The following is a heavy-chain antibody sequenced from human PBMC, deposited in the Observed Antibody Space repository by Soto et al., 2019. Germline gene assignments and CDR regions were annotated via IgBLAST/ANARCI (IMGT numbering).Heavy chain of an antibody. Sequence: GESLRLSCAASGFIFSDYYMSWVRQTPGKGLEWVSYISTRSTYTNYADSVKGRFTISRDNTKNSLYLQMDSLRVEDTAVYYCARDLPWKSGKVGRYFYGLYAWGQGTPVTVTS. D-gene: IGHD1-1*01. CDR1: GFIFSDYY. CDR3: ARDLPWKSGKVGRYFYGLYA. V-gene: IGHV3-11*06. CDR2: ISTRSTYT. J-gene: IGHJ6*02.